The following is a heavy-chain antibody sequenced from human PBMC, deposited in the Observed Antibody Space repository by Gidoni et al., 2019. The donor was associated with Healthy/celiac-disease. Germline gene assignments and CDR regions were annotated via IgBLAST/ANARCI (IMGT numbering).Heavy chain of an antibody. Sequence: QVQLQESGPGMVKPSETLSLTCTGSGGSISSYYWSWIRQPPGKGLEWIGYIYYSGSTNYNPSLKSRVTISVDTSKNQFSLKLSSVTAADTAVYYCARGGYYGSGSYYLDYWGQGTLVTVSS. V-gene: IGHV4-59*01. CDR2: IYYSGST. CDR1: GGSISSYY. D-gene: IGHD3-10*01. CDR3: ARGGYYGSGSYYLDY. J-gene: IGHJ4*02.